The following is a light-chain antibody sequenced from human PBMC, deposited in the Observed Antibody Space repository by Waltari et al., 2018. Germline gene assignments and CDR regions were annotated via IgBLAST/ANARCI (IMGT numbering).Light chain of an antibody. J-gene: IGKJ1*01. CDR2: WAS. CDR1: QSVLHSSNNKNY. V-gene: IGKV4-1*01. Sequence: DIVMTQSPDSLAVSLGERATINCKSSQSVLHSSNNKNYLAWYQQKPGQPPKLLIYWASTREPGVPDRFSGSGSGTDFSLTISSLQAEDVAVYYCQQYYDTLWWTFGQGTKVEIK. CDR3: QQYYDTLWWT.